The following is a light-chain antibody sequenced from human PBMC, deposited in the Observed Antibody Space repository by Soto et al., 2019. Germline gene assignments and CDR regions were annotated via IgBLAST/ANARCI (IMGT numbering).Light chain of an antibody. J-gene: IGLJ1*01. CDR2: EGS. CDR1: SSDVGSYNL. CDR3: CSYAGSSTYV. V-gene: IGLV2-23*01. Sequence: QSALTQPASVSGSPGQSITISCTGTSSDVGSYNLVSWYQQHPGKAPKLMIYEGSKRPSGVSNRFSGSKSGNTASLTISGLQVEDEADYYCCSYAGSSTYVFGTGTKLPAL.